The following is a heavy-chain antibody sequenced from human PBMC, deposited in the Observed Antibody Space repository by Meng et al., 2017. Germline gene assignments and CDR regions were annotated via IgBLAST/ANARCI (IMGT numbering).Heavy chain of an antibody. J-gene: IGHJ4*02. CDR3: ASDSSGSEDY. Sequence: SPGMVRPHGTMPRPCAVAGGSISSSKRWSWVRQPPGKGLEWIGEIYHSGSTNYNPSLKSRVTISVDKSKNQFSLKLSSVTAADTAVYYCASDSSGSEDYWGQGTLVTVSS. D-gene: IGHD3-22*01. CDR2: IYHSGST. CDR1: GGSISSSKR. V-gene: IGHV4-4*03.